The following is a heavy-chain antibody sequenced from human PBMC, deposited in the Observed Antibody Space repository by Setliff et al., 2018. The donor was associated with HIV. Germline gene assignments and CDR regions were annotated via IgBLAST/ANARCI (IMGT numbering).Heavy chain of an antibody. V-gene: IGHV4-34*01. D-gene: IGHD3-10*02. Sequence: SETLSLTCAVYGGSFSGYYWGWIRQPPGKGLEWIGEIDQSGSTNYNPSLKSRVTTSVDTSKNQFSLRLSSVTAADTAVYYCARYFCPNDICSGFDIWGRGILVTVSS. CDR2: IDQSGST. CDR3: ARYFCPNDICSGFDI. CDR1: GGSFSGYY. J-gene: IGHJ4*02.